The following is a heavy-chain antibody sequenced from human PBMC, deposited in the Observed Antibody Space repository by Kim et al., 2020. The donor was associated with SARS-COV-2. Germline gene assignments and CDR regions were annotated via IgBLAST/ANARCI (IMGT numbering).Heavy chain of an antibody. CDR2: IHSGGSN. J-gene: IGHJ6*03. Sequence: SETLSLTCTVSGGSISKYYWTWIRQPPGKGLEWVGYIHSGGSNNYNPSLKSRLTISLDTSRTQFSLKLTSVTTADTAADYCARGDPPISARYYIDVWGKG. CDR3: ARGDPPISARYYIDV. D-gene: IGHD2-2*02. CDR1: GGSISKYY. V-gene: IGHV4-59*01.